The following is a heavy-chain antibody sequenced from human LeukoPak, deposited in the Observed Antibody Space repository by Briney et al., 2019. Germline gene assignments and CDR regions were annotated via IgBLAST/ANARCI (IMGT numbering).Heavy chain of an antibody. CDR3: AELGITMIGGV. CDR1: GFTFSSYW. V-gene: IGHV3-74*01. Sequence: GGSLRLSCAASGFTFSSYWMHWVRQAPGKGLVWVSRINSDGSSTSYADSVKGRFTISRDNAKNSLYPQMNSLRAEDTAVYYCAELGITMIGGVWGKGTTVTISS. J-gene: IGHJ6*04. CDR2: INSDGSST. D-gene: IGHD3-10*02.